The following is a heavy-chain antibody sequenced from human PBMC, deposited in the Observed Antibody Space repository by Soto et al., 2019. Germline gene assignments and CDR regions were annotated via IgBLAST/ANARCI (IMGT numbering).Heavy chain of an antibody. Sequence: KPSETLSLTCTVSGGSISSYYWSWIRQPPGKGLEWIGYIYYSGSTNYNPSLKSRVTISVDTSKNQFSLKLSSVTAADTAVYYCARDNWNYLNWFDPWGQGTLVTVSS. CDR1: GGSISSYY. CDR2: IYYSGST. D-gene: IGHD1-7*01. J-gene: IGHJ5*02. V-gene: IGHV4-59*01. CDR3: ARDNWNYLNWFDP.